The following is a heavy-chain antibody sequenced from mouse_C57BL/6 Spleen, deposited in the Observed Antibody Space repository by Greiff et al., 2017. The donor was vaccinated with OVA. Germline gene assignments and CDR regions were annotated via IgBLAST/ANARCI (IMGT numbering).Heavy chain of an antibody. Sequence: QVQLQQPGAELVMPGASVKLSCKASGYTFTSYWMHWVKQRPGQGLEWIGEIDPSDSYTNYNQKFKGKSTLTVDKSSSTAYMQLSSLTSEDSAVYYCARIYDGYHYFDYWGQGTTLTVSS. V-gene: IGHV1-69*01. CDR2: IDPSDSYT. D-gene: IGHD2-3*01. CDR3: ARIYDGYHYFDY. CDR1: GYTFTSYW. J-gene: IGHJ2*01.